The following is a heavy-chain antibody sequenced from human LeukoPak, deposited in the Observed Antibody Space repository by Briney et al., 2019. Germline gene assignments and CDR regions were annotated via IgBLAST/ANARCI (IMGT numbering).Heavy chain of an antibody. CDR3: TTVWCGSYRCFDY. CDR2: INNDGRTT. CDR1: GFTFSRHW. Sequence: GGSLRLSCAASGFTFSRHWMHWVRQVPGKGLEWVSRINNDGRTTGYADVVKGRFTISRDNAKNTLLLQMKTLRVEDTAVYYCTTVWCGSYRCFDYWGQGTLVTVSS. V-gene: IGHV3-74*01. J-gene: IGHJ4*02. D-gene: IGHD1-26*01.